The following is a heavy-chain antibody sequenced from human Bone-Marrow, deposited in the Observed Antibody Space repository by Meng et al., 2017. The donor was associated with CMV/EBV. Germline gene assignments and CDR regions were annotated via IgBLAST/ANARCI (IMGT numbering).Heavy chain of an antibody. CDR3: ARVDRYSYDY. CDR1: GFTVSSYD. CDR2: IGTAGDT. D-gene: IGHD5-18*01. J-gene: IGHJ4*02. V-gene: IGHV3-13*01. Sequence: GESLKIPCAASGFTVSSYDMHWVRQATGKGLEWVSAIGTAGDTYYPGSVKGRFTISRENAKNSLYLQMNSMRAGDTAVYYCARVDRYSYDYWGQGTLVTVSS.